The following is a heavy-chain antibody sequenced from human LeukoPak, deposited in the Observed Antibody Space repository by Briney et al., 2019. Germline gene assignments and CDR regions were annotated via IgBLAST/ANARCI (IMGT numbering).Heavy chain of an antibody. CDR2: ISWNSGSI. CDR1: GFTFDDYA. J-gene: IGHJ4*02. Sequence: SLRLSCAASGFTFDDYAMHWVRQAPGKGLEWVSGISWNSGSIGYADSVKGRFTISRDNAKNSLYLQMNSLRAEDTAVYYCARGQWLVWDSARGTNDYWGQGTLVTVSS. V-gene: IGHV3-9*01. D-gene: IGHD6-19*01. CDR3: ARGQWLVWDSARGTNDY.